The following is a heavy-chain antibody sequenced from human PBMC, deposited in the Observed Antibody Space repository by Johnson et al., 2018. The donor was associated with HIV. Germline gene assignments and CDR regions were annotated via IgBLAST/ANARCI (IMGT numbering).Heavy chain of an antibody. V-gene: IGHV3-53*01. D-gene: IGHD1-7*01. J-gene: IGHJ3*02. CDR3: ARDTVRGELELPDGFDI. CDR1: GFTVSTNY. CDR2: IYSSGRT. Sequence: VQLVESGGGLVKPGGSLRLSCAASGFTVSTNYMSWVRQAPGKGLDWVSVIYSSGRTYYTDSVKGRFTTSRDNSKNTVYLQMNSLRAEDTAVYYCARDTVRGELELPDGFDIWGQGTMVTVSS.